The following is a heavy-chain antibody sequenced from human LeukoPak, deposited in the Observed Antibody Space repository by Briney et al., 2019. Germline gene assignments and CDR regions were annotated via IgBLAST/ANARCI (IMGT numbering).Heavy chain of an antibody. V-gene: IGHV1-69*13. D-gene: IGHD5-12*01. CDR2: IIPIFGTA. J-gene: IGHJ6*03. Sequence: ASVKVSCKASGGTFSSYGISWVRQAPGQGLEWVGGIIPIFGTANYAQKFQGRVTITADESTSTAYMELSSLRSEDTAVYYCARDKERIGYHSDPYYYYMDVWGKGTTVTVSS. CDR1: GGTFSSYG. CDR3: ARDKERIGYHSDPYYYYMDV.